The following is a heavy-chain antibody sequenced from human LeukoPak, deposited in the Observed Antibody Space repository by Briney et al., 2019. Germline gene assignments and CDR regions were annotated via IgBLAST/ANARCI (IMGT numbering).Heavy chain of an antibody. V-gene: IGHV1-69*13. Sequence: ASVTVSCKASGGTFSSYAISWVRQAPGQGLEWMGGIISIFGTANYAQKFQGRVTITADESTSTAYMELSSLRSEDTAVYYCARGPAPDSSGYQYYFDYWGQGTLVTVSS. CDR2: IISIFGTA. CDR1: GGTFSSYA. D-gene: IGHD3-22*01. CDR3: ARGPAPDSSGYQYYFDY. J-gene: IGHJ4*02.